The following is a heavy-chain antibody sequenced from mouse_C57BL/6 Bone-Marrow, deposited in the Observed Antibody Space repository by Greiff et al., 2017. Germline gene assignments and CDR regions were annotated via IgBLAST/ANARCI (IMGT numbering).Heavy chain of an antibody. J-gene: IGHJ1*03. CDR1: GYTFTSYW. D-gene: IGHD2-14*01. V-gene: IGHV1-55*01. CDR2: IYPGSGST. CDR3: ASGGIDRNYWYFDV. Sequence: QVQLQQPGAELVKPGASVKMSCKASGYTFTSYWITWVKQRPGQGLEWIGDIYPGSGSTNYNEKFKSKATLTVDTSSSTAYMQLSSLTSEDSAVYYCASGGIDRNYWYFDVWGTGTTVTVSA.